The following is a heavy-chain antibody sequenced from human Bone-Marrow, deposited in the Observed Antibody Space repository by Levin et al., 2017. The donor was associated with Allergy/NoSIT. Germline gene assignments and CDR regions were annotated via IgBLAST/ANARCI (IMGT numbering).Heavy chain of an antibody. Sequence: LSLTCAASGFTFSSYSMNWVRQAPGKGLEWVSYISSSSSTIYYADSVKGRFTISRDNAKNSLYLQMNSLRAEDTAVYYCARDRGMIAVSQTGWFDPWGQGTLVTVSS. CDR3: ARDRGMIAVSQTGWFDP. J-gene: IGHJ5*02. V-gene: IGHV3-48*01. D-gene: IGHD3-22*01. CDR1: GFTFSSYS. CDR2: ISSSSSTI.